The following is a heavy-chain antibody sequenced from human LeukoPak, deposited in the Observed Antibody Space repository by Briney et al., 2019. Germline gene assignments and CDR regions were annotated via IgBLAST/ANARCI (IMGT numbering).Heavy chain of an antibody. CDR1: GFIFSIYG. J-gene: IGHJ5*02. V-gene: IGHV3-30*02. Sequence: GGSLRLSCAASGFIFSIYGMHWVRQAPGKGLEWVAFIRYDGTNKYYADSVRGRFTISRDDSTNTVYLEMNSLRGEDTAVYYCAKGSGYYTYNWFDPWGQGTLVTVSS. D-gene: IGHD3-3*01. CDR2: IRYDGTNK. CDR3: AKGSGYYTYNWFDP.